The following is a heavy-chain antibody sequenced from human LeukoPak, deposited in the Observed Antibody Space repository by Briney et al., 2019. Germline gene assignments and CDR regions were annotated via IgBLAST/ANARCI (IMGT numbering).Heavy chain of an antibody. CDR3: ARVYTSAWSDSNWFDP. CDR1: GDSISRGGFY. Sequence: SETLSLTCTVSGDSISRGGFYWSWIRQYPGKGLGWIGYIYYSGTSYFNPSLKSRLFISLDTSKNQFSLKMSSVTAADTAVYYCARVYTSAWSDSNWFDPWGQGTLVTVSS. J-gene: IGHJ5*02. D-gene: IGHD6-19*01. V-gene: IGHV4-31*03. CDR2: IYYSGTS.